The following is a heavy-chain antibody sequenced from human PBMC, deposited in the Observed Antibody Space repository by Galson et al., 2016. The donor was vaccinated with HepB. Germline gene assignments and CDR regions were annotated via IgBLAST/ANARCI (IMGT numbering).Heavy chain of an antibody. Sequence: LRLSCAASGFTFSDHYIDWVRQAPGKGLEWIGCIYYSGSTYYNPSLQSRVTISVDTSKNQFSLNLSSVTAADTAVYYCARDARDNSGAGTTDWGQGTLVTVSS. V-gene: IGHV4-31*02. D-gene: IGHD4/OR15-4a*01. CDR1: GFTFSDHY. J-gene: IGHJ4*02. CDR2: IYYSGST. CDR3: ARDARDNSGAGTTD.